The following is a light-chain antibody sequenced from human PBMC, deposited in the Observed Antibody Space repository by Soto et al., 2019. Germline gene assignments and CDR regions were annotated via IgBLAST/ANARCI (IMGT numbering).Light chain of an antibody. CDR2: DIR. V-gene: IGLV2-14*03. Sequence: QSALTQPASVSGSPGQSITISCTGTSSDVGGYKYVSWYQQHPGKAPKLMIYDIRNRPSGVSNSFSGSKSGHTASLTISWIQAEDEADYYCSSYTSSSTRVFGTGTKLTVL. CDR3: SSYTSSSTRV. J-gene: IGLJ1*01. CDR1: SSDVGGYKY.